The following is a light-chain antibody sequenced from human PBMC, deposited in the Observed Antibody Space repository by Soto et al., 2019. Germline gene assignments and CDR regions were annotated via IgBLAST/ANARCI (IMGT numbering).Light chain of an antibody. CDR1: SSDVGGYTY. J-gene: IGLJ1*01. Sequence: QSVLTQPASVSGSPGQSITISCTGTSSDVGGYTYVSWYQQHPGKAPKLMIYEVNKRPSGVSNRFSGSKSGNTASLTVSGLQAEDEADYYCCSYTSSSTLVFGTGTKVT. CDR3: CSYTSSSTLV. CDR2: EVN. V-gene: IGLV2-14*01.